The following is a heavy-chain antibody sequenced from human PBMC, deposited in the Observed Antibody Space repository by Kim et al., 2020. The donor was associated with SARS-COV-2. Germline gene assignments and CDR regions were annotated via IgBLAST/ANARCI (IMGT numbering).Heavy chain of an antibody. CDR1: GGSISSYY. J-gene: IGHJ4*02. Sequence: SETLSLTCTVSGGSISSYYWSWIRQPPGKGLEWIGYIYYSGSTNYNPSLKSRVTISVDTSKNQFSLKLSSVTAADTAVYYCARGPYDSSGYTPNFDYWGQGTLVTVSS. V-gene: IGHV4-59*01. CDR2: IYYSGST. CDR3: ARGPYDSSGYTPNFDY. D-gene: IGHD3-22*01.